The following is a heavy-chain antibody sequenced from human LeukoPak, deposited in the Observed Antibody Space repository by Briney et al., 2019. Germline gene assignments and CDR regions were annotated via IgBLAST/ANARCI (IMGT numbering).Heavy chain of an antibody. CDR2: INSDGSST. J-gene: IGHJ3*02. CDR1: GLTFSSYW. D-gene: IGHD4-17*01. Sequence: PGGPLRLSCAASGLTFSSYWMHWVRQAPGKGLVWVSRINSDGSSTSYADSVKGRFTISRDNAKNTLYLQMNNLRAEDTAVYYCARDTPHGDYVYAFDIWGQGTMVTVSS. V-gene: IGHV3-74*01. CDR3: ARDTPHGDYVYAFDI.